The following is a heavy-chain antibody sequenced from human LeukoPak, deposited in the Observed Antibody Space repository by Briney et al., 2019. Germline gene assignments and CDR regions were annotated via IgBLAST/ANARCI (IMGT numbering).Heavy chain of an antibody. Sequence: GGSLRLSCAASGFTVSSNYMSWVRQAPGKGLEWVSVIYSGGSTYYADSVKGRFTISRDNSKNTLYLQMNSLRAEDTAVYYCARDSVDFDAFDTWGQGTMVTVSS. J-gene: IGHJ3*02. V-gene: IGHV3-66*01. CDR2: IYSGGST. D-gene: IGHD3/OR15-3a*01. CDR3: ARDSVDFDAFDT. CDR1: GFTVSSNY.